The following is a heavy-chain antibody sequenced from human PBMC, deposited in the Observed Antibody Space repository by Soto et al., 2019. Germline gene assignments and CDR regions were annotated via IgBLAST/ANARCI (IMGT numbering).Heavy chain of an antibody. V-gene: IGHV3-23*01. CDR3: AKGTYCSGGSRLYYFDY. CDR1: GFTFSSYA. CDR2: ISGSGGST. Sequence: GGSLRLSCAASGFTFSSYAMSWVRQAPGKGLEWVSAISGSGGSTYYADSVKGSFTISRDNYKNTLYLQMNSLRAEDTAVYYSAKGTYCSGGSRLYYFDYWGQGTLVTVSS. D-gene: IGHD2-15*01. J-gene: IGHJ4*02.